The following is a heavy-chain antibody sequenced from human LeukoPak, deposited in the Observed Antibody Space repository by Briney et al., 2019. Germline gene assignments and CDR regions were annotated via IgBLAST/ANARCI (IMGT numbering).Heavy chain of an antibody. CDR3: VKERDIVVVPAAMWGPFWFDP. Sequence: GGSLRLSCSASGFTFSSYAIHWVRQAPGKGLEYVSGISSNGGSTYYADSVKDRFTISRDNSKNTLYLQMSSLRAEDTAVYYCVKERDIVVVPAAMWGPFWFDPWGQGTLVTVSS. V-gene: IGHV3-64D*09. CDR1: GFTFSSYA. CDR2: ISSNGGST. D-gene: IGHD2-2*01. J-gene: IGHJ5*02.